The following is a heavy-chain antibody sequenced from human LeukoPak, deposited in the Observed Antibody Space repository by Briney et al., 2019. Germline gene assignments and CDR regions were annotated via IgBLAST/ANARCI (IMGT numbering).Heavy chain of an antibody. Sequence: PGGSLRLSCAASGFTFSSYEMNWVRQAPGKGLEWVSYISSSGSTIYYADSVKGRFTISRDNAKNSLYLQMNSLRAEDTAVYYCAREVTGYCTNGVCYKGVFDYWGQGTLVTVSS. D-gene: IGHD2-8*01. CDR2: ISSSGSTI. V-gene: IGHV3-48*03. J-gene: IGHJ4*02. CDR1: GFTFSSYE. CDR3: AREVTGYCTNGVCYKGVFDY.